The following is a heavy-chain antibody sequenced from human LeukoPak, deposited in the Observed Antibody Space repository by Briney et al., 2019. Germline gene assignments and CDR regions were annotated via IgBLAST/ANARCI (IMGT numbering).Heavy chain of an antibody. CDR1: GYTFTDYY. Sequence: ASVKVSCKASGYTFTDYYMHWVRQAPGQGLDWVGWINPNSGGTNYAQKFQGRVTMTRDTSISTAYMELSRLRSDDTAVFYCAREEVIAAAGPTLDYWGQGALVTVSS. D-gene: IGHD6-13*01. V-gene: IGHV1-2*02. CDR3: AREEVIAAAGPTLDY. J-gene: IGHJ4*02. CDR2: INPNSGGT.